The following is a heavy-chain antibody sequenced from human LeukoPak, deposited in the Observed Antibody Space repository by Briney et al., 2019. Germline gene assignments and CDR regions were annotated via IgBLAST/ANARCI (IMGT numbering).Heavy chain of an antibody. Sequence: GGSLRLSCAASGITFSSYSMNWVRQAPGKGLEWVSSISSSSSYIYYADSVKGRFTISRDNAKKSLYLQMNSLRVEDTAVYYCARAYSERYGLGYYYMDVWGKGTTVTVSS. CDR3: ARAYSERYGLGYYYMDV. J-gene: IGHJ6*03. D-gene: IGHD1-26*01. V-gene: IGHV3-21*01. CDR1: GITFSSYS. CDR2: ISSSSSYI.